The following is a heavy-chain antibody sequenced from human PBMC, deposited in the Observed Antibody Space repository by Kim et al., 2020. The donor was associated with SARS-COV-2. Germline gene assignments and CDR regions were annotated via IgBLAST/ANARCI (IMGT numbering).Heavy chain of an antibody. Sequence: ASVKVSCRASGYSFTNYGISWVRQAPGQGLEWMGWINAYNGNTKYAQKVQGRVTLTTDTTMFTDTIMYTADMELRSLKSDDTAVYYCARTPGDMYAMDVWGQGTTVTVSS. D-gene: IGHD3-10*01. CDR1: GYSFTNYG. J-gene: IGHJ6*02. CDR3: ARTPGDMYAMDV. V-gene: IGHV1-18*01. CDR2: INAYNGNT.